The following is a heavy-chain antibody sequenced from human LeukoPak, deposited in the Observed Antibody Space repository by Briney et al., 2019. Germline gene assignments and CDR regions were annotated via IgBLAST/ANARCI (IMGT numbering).Heavy chain of an antibody. CDR3: AKDVLYCSGGSCYSGYFDY. CDR2: ISGSGGST. V-gene: IGHV3-23*01. Sequence: GGSLRLSCAASAFTFSSYAMSWVRQAPGKGLEWVSAISGSGGSTYYADSVKGRFTISRDNSKNTLYLQMNSLRAEDTAVYYCAKDVLYCSGGSCYSGYFDYWGQGTLVTVSS. J-gene: IGHJ4*02. CDR1: AFTFSSYA. D-gene: IGHD2-15*01.